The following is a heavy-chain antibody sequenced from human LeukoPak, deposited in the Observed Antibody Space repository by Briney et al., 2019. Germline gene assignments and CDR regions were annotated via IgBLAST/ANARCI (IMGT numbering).Heavy chain of an antibody. CDR1: GFTFSNYA. J-gene: IGHJ4*02. Sequence: GGSLRLSCAASGFTFSNYAMTWVRQASGQGLEWVSSIANTGGNTHYADSVKGRFTISRDNSKNTLYLQMNSLRAEDTAVYYCAARDCSSSSCYRFDYWGQGTLITVSS. D-gene: IGHD2-2*02. CDR3: AARDCSSSSCYRFDY. CDR2: IANTGGNT. V-gene: IGHV3-23*01.